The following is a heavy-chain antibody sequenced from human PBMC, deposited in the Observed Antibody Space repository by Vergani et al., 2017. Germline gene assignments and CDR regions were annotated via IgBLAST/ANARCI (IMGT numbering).Heavy chain of an antibody. J-gene: IGHJ5*02. D-gene: IGHD4/OR15-4a*01. CDR1: GASITSGSFY. CDR3: AGGNDHGTYNPPLDP. V-gene: IGHV4-61*02. CDR2: IHASGTK. Sequence: QVHLNEAGPGLVKPSQTLSLTCTVSGASITSGSFYWSWIRQPAGKGLEWIGRIHASGTKNYNPSLRSRVTLSVDTSKNQLSLKMISMTAADTAVYYCAGGNDHGTYNPPLDPWGPGTRVTVSS.